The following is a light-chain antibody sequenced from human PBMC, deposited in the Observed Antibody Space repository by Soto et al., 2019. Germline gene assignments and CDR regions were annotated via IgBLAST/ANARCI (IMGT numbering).Light chain of an antibody. J-gene: IGLJ1*01. V-gene: IGLV2-14*01. CDR3: SAYTSSSTLV. Sequence: QSALPQPASVSGSPGQSITISCTGTSSDVGGYNSVSWYQQHPGTAPKLMIYDVSNRPSGVSNRFSGSKSGNTASLTISGLQAEDEADYYCSAYTSSSTLVFGTGTKLT. CDR2: DVS. CDR1: SSDVGGYNS.